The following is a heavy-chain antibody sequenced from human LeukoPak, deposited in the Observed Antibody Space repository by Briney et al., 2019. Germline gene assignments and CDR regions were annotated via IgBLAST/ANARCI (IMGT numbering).Heavy chain of an antibody. CDR1: GYTFTGYY. V-gene: IGHV1-18*04. CDR2: ISAYNGNT. Sequence: GASVKVSCKASGYTFTGYYMHWVRQAPGQGLEWMGWISAYNGNTNYAQKFQGRVTITADESTSTVYMELSGLRSEDTAVYYCARGYIVATNMNWFDPWGQGTLVTVSS. J-gene: IGHJ5*02. D-gene: IGHD5-12*01. CDR3: ARGYIVATNMNWFDP.